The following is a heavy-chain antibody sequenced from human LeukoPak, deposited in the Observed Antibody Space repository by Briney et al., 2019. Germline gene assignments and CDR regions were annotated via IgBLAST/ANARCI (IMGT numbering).Heavy chain of an antibody. CDR1: GFTFSSYS. D-gene: IGHD1-26*01. V-gene: IGHV3-23*01. Sequence: GGSLRLSCAASGFTFSSYSMNWVRQAPGKGLEWVSAISGSGGSTYYADSVKGRFTISRDNSKNTLYLQMNSLKAEDTAAYYCAKRTVGATRALGYWGQGTLVTVSS. J-gene: IGHJ4*02. CDR2: ISGSGGST. CDR3: AKRTVGATRALGY.